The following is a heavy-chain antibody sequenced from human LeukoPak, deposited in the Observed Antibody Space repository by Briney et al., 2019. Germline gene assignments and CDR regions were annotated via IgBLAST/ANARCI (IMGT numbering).Heavy chain of an antibody. CDR1: GGSISSYY. D-gene: IGHD4-17*01. Sequence: PSETLSLTCTVSGGSISSYYWSWIRQPPGKGLEWIGYIYYSGSTNYNPSLKSRVTIPVDTSKNQFSLKLSSVTAADTAVYYCARNVGDYFDYWGQGTLVTVSS. CDR3: ARNVGDYFDY. J-gene: IGHJ4*02. CDR2: IYYSGST. V-gene: IGHV4-59*08.